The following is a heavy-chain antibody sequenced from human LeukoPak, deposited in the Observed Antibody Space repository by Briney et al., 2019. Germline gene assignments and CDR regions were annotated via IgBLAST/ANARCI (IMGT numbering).Heavy chain of an antibody. J-gene: IGHJ4*02. CDR1: GFTFGDYA. Sequence: PGRSLRLSCTASGFTFGDYAMGWVRQAPGKGLEWVGFIRSKAYGGTTEYAASVKGRFTISRDDSKSIAYLQMNSLKTEDTAVYYCTRAGGWEDFDYWGQGTLVTVSS. D-gene: IGHD1-26*01. V-gene: IGHV3-49*04. CDR2: IRSKAYGGTT. CDR3: TRAGGWEDFDY.